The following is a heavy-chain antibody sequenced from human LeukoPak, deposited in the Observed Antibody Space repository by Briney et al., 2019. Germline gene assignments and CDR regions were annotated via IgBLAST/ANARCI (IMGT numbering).Heavy chain of an antibody. CDR1: GFTFLDYG. J-gene: IGHJ3*02. D-gene: IGHD3-9*01. CDR3: AKGHDRPGPLDGFDI. V-gene: IGHV3-9*01. Sequence: GGSLRLSCAASGFTFLDYGMHWVRQVPGKGLEWVSGSWDGGSVGYAGSVKGRFTISRDNAKNSLYLQMNSLRSEDTALYYCAKGHDRPGPLDGFDIWGQGTMVTVSS. CDR2: SWDGGSV.